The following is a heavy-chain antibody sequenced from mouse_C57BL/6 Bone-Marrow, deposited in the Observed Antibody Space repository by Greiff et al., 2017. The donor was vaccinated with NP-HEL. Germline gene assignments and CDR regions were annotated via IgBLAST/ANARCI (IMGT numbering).Heavy chain of an antibody. CDR2: IYPRSGNT. J-gene: IGHJ4*01. D-gene: IGHD1-1*01. V-gene: IGHV1-81*01. CDR1: GYTFTSYG. CDR3: AREDAETTVVGPYAMDY. Sequence: QVQLQQSGAELARPGASVKLSCKASGYTFTSYGISWVKQRTGQGLEWIGEIYPRSGNTYYNEKFKGKATLTADKSSSTAYMELRSLTSEDSAVYFCAREDAETTVVGPYAMDYWGQGTSVTVSS.